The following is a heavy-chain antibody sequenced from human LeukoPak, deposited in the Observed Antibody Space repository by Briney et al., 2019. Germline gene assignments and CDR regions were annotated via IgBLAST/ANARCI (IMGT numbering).Heavy chain of an antibody. Sequence: GGSLRLSCAASGFTFSSYGMSWVRQAPGKGLEWVSAVSGSGGSTYYADSVKGRFTISRDNSKNTLYLQMNSLRAEDTAVYYCARLYGSGVDYWGQGTLVTVSS. D-gene: IGHD3-10*01. J-gene: IGHJ4*02. CDR1: GFTFSSYG. CDR3: ARLYGSGVDY. V-gene: IGHV3-23*01. CDR2: VSGSGGST.